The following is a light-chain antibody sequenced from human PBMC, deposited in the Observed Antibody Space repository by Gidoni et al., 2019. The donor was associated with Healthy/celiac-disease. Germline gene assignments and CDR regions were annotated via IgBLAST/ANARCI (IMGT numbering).Light chain of an antibody. CDR1: QSVSSY. Sequence: EIVLTQSPATLSLSPGERATLSCRASQSVSSYLAWYQQKPGQAPRLLIYDSSNRATGIPARFSGSGSGTDFTLTISSLEPEDFAVYYCQQRSNSWTFGPXTKVEIK. J-gene: IGKJ1*01. CDR3: QQRSNSWT. CDR2: DSS. V-gene: IGKV3-11*01.